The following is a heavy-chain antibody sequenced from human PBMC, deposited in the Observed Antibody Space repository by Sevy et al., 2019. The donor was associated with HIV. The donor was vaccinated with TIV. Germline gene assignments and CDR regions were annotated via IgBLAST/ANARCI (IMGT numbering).Heavy chain of an antibody. CDR3: AREGYCSGGSCLWREGMDV. Sequence: GGSLRLSCAASGFTFSSYSMNWVRQAPGKGLEWVSSISSSSSYIYYADSVKGRFTISRDNAKNSLYLQMNSLRAEDTAVYYCAREGYCSGGSCLWREGMDVWGQGTTVTVSS. D-gene: IGHD2-15*01. V-gene: IGHV3-21*01. J-gene: IGHJ6*02. CDR2: ISSSSSYI. CDR1: GFTFSSYS.